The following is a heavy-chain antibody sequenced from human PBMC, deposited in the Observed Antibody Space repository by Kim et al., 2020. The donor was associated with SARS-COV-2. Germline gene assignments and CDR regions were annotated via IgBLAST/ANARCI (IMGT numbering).Heavy chain of an antibody. J-gene: IGHJ5*02. CDR2: IYHSGSP. D-gene: IGHD5-12*01. CDR1: GGSISSSNW. Sequence: SETLSLTCAVSGGSISSSNWWSWVRQPPGKGLEWIGEIYHSGSPTSNRSPKSRVTISVDKSKNQFSLKLSSVTAADTAVYYCARVRGYSGYDPDWFDPWGQGTLVTVSS. CDR3: ARVRGYSGYDPDWFDP. V-gene: IGHV4-4*02.